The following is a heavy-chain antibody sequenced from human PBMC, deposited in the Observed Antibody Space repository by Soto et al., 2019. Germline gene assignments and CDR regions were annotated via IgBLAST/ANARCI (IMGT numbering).Heavy chain of an antibody. D-gene: IGHD4-17*01. J-gene: IGHJ4*02. CDR2: IYYSGST. V-gene: IGHV4-59*01. CDR1: GGSISSYD. Sequence: WDTLSLTCTVFGGSISSYDWSWIRQPPGKGLEWIGYIYYSGSTNYNPSLKSRVTISVDTSKNQFSLKLSSVTAADTAVYYCARPRDYGDYAFDNWGQGTLVNGSS. CDR3: ARPRDYGDYAFDN.